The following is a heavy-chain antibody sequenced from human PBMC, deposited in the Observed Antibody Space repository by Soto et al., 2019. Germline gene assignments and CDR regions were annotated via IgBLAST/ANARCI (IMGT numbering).Heavy chain of an antibody. CDR3: ARGSSPTMVRGVYAADY. CDR2: ISAYNGNT. CDR1: GYTFTSYG. V-gene: IGHV1-18*01. Sequence: ASVKVSCKASGYTFTSYGISWVRQAPGQGLEWMGWISAYNGNTNYAQKLQGRVTMTTDTSTSTAYMELRSLRSDDTAVYYCARGSSPTMVRGVYAADYRGQGTLVTVSS. D-gene: IGHD3-10*01. J-gene: IGHJ4*02.